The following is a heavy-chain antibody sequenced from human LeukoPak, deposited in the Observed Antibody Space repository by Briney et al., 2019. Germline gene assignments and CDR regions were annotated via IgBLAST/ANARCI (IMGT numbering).Heavy chain of an antibody. D-gene: IGHD5-18*01. J-gene: IGHJ3*02. CDR2: IYTSGST. V-gene: IGHV4-61*02. CDR3: ARVLRYSYGLDAFDI. CDR1: GGSISSGSYY. Sequence: SQTLSLTCTVSGGSISSGSYYWSWIRQPAGKGLEWIGRIYTSGSTNYNPSLKSRVTISVDTSKNQFSLKLSSVTAADTAVYYCARVLRYSYGLDAFDIWGQGTMVTVSS.